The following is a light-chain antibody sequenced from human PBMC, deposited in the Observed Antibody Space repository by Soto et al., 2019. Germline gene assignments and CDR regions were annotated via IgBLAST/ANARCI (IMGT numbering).Light chain of an antibody. CDR1: QSVSSD. J-gene: IGKJ1*01. CDR3: QQRSNWPWT. Sequence: EIVLTQSPATLSLSAWERATLSFMASQSVSSDLAWYQQKLGQAPRLLIFDASNRATGIASRFSGSGSGTDFTLTISSLEPEDFAVYYCQQRSNWPWTFGQGTKVDIK. V-gene: IGKV3-11*01. CDR2: DAS.